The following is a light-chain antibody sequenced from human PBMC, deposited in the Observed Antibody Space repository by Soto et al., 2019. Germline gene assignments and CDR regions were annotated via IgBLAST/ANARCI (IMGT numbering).Light chain of an antibody. CDR3: QKYSSVPV. Sequence: DIQMTQSPTSLSASVGDRVTITCRASQGIRNLVAWYQQKPGKAPKLLIYAASTLQSGVPSRFSGRGSGTDFTLSINSLQPEDVATYSCQKYSSVPVFGPGTKVEIK. V-gene: IGKV1-27*01. J-gene: IGKJ3*01. CDR1: QGIRNL. CDR2: AAS.